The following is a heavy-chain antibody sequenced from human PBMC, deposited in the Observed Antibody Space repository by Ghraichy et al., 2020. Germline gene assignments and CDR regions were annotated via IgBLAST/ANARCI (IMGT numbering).Heavy chain of an antibody. V-gene: IGHV3-66*01. CDR1: GFTVSSNY. D-gene: IGHD4-11*01. CDR2: IYSGGST. J-gene: IGHJ4*02. CDR3: ASVSFYSNYYFDY. Sequence: GGSLRLSCAASGFTVSSNYMSWVRQAPGKGLEWVSVIYSGGSTYYADSVKGRFTISRDNSKNTLYLQMNSLRAEDTAVYYCASVSFYSNYYFDYWGQGTLVTVSS.